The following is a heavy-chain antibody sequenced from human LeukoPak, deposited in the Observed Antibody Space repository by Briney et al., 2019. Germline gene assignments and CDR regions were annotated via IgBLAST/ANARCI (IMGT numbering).Heavy chain of an antibody. J-gene: IGHJ2*01. CDR2: ISSSSSYI. CDR1: GFTFSSYS. CDR3: SRDPHYYDSSEERYFDL. Sequence: GGSLTLSCPASGFTFSSYSMNWVRQTPGKGLEWVKSISSSSSYIYYADSVKGRFTISRDNAKNSLYLQMNSLRAEDTAVYYCSRDPHYYDSSEERYFDLWGRGTLVTVSS. D-gene: IGHD3-22*01. V-gene: IGHV3-21*01.